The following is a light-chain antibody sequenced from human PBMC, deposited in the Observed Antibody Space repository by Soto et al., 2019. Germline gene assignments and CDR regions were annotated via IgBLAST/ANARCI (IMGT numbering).Light chain of an antibody. CDR2: AAS. V-gene: IGKV1-8*01. CDR1: QDIHNY. CDR3: QHYYNYPWT. J-gene: IGKJ1*01. Sequence: AVLLTQSPSSFSASTGDRATITCRASQDIHNYLAWYQQVPGKAPKLLLYAASILQTGVPSRFSGSGSATDFTLTIDGLQSEDFATYFCQHYYNYPWTFGQGTTVE.